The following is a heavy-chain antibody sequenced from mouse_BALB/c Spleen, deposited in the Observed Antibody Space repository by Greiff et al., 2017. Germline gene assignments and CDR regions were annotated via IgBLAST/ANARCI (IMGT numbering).Heavy chain of an antibody. Sequence: EVHLVESGGGLVKPGGSLKLSCAASGFTFSDYYMYWVRQTPEKRLEWVATISDGGSYTYYPDSVKGRFTISRDNAKNNLYLQMSSLKSEDTAMYYCARVSLLRLGDAMDYWGQGTSVTVSS. CDR2: ISDGGSYT. V-gene: IGHV5-4*02. CDR1: GFTFSDYY. J-gene: IGHJ4*01. CDR3: ARVSLLRLGDAMDY. D-gene: IGHD1-2*01.